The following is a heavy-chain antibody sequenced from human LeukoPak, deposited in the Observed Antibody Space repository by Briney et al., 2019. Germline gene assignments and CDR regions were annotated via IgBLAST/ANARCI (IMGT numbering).Heavy chain of an antibody. CDR3: ARARDFDF. J-gene: IGHJ4*02. CDR1: GGSISIYY. Sequence: PSATLSLTCTVSGGSISIYYWSWIRQTAGKGLEWIGRVYASGSTNYNPSFRSRVAISVDKSKNQFSLKLSSVTAADTAVYYCARARDFDFWGQGTLVTVSS. CDR2: VYASGST. V-gene: IGHV4-4*07.